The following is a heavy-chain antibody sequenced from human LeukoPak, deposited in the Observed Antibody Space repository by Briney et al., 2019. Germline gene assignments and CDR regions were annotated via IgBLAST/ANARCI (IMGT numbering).Heavy chain of an antibody. Sequence: GGSLRLSCAASGFTFSDYYMSWIRQAPGKGLEWVSYISSSGSTIYYADSVKGRFTISRDNAKNSLYLQMNSLRAEDTAVYYCARDQSYNWNDHCYYYGMDVWGQGITVTVSS. J-gene: IGHJ6*02. CDR2: ISSSGSTI. CDR3: ARDQSYNWNDHCYYYGMDV. CDR1: GFTFSDYY. D-gene: IGHD1-20*01. V-gene: IGHV3-11*01.